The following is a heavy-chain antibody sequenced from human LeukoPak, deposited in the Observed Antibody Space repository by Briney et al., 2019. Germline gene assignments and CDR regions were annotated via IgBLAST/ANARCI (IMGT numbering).Heavy chain of an antibody. J-gene: IGHJ4*02. CDR3: ARDFLGRGVLFDY. V-gene: IGHV4-4*07. CDR2: VYSTGTT. CDR1: GDSMISYY. D-gene: IGHD3-10*01. Sequence: SSETLSLTCTVSGDSMISYYWSWIRQPAGKGLEWIGRVYSTGTTTYNPSLASRVTMSVDTSKNQFSLKLTSVTAADTAVYYCARDFLGRGVLFDYWGQGALVTVSS.